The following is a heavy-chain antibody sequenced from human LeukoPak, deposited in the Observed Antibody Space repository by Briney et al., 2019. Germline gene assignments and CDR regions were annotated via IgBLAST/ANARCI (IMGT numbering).Heavy chain of an antibody. V-gene: IGHV4-4*07. CDR2: IYTSGST. D-gene: IGHD3-10*01. J-gene: IGHJ6*03. CDR1: GGSISSYY. Sequence: SETLSLTCAVSGGSISSYYWSWIRQPAGKGLEWIGRIYTSGSTNYNPSLKSRVTMSVDTSKNQFSLKLSSVTAADTAVYYCARDRHYYGSGSPYYYYYMDVWGKGTTVTISS. CDR3: ARDRHYYGSGSPYYYYYMDV.